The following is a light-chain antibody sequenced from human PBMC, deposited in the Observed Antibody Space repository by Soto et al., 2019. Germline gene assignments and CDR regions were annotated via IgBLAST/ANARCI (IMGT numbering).Light chain of an antibody. J-gene: IGKJ4*01. CDR1: QSVRSTS. CDR3: QQYDDSLT. CDR2: GES. Sequence: EIVLTQSPDTLSVSPGESATLSCRPSQSVRSTSLAWYQQRPGQTPRLLLYGESRRPTGIPDRFSGSGSGTDFTLTITRLEPEDSAVYYCQQYDDSLTFGGGTKVEI. V-gene: IGKV3-20*01.